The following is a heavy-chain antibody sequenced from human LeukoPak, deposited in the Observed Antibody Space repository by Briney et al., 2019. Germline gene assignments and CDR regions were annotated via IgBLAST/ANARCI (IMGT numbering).Heavy chain of an antibody. V-gene: IGHV1-2*02. D-gene: IGHD1-26*01. CDR2: INPNSGGT. Sequence: ASVKVSCKASGYTFTGYYMHWVRQAPGQGLEWMGWINPNSGGTNYAQKFQGRVTMTRDTSISTAYMELSRLRSDDTAVYYCARASRSIIVGATFPYFDYRGQGTLVTVSS. CDR1: GYTFTGYY. CDR3: ARASRSIIVGATFPYFDY. J-gene: IGHJ4*02.